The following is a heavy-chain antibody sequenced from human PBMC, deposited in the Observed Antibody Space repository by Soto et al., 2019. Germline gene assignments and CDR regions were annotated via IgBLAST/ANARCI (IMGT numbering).Heavy chain of an antibody. Sequence: SETLALTCTVSGGSINNHYWSWIRQPPGKGLEWIGYIYYTGSTNYNPSLKSRVTISVDTSKNEFSLNLTSLTAADTAIYYCARSNWYSEYWGQGTLVPV. CDR3: ARSNWYSEY. D-gene: IGHD7-27*01. V-gene: IGHV4-59*11. CDR1: GGSINNHY. J-gene: IGHJ4*02. CDR2: IYYTGST.